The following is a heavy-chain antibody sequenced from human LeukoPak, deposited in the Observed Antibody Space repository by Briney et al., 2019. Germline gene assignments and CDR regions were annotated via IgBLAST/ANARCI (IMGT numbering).Heavy chain of an antibody. V-gene: IGHV3-21*01. CDR1: GLTFSSYS. CDR3: ARELVGANDY. D-gene: IGHD1-26*01. J-gene: IGHJ4*02. Sequence: PGGSRRLSCAGYGLTFSSYSMNWVGQAPGKGLEWVSSISSSSSYIYYADSVKGRFTISRDNAKNSLYLQMNSLRAEDTAVYYCARELVGANDYWGQGTLVTVSS. CDR2: ISSSSSYI.